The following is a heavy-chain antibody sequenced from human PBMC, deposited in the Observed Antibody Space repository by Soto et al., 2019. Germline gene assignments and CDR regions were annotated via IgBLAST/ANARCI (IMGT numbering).Heavy chain of an antibody. Sequence: PVGSLRLSCTTSGFTFSSFGMHWVRQAPGKGLQWVAVISYDGSDKYYADSVRGRFTISRDNSKNTLYLQMDSLRLEDAAVYYCEKFPPHCVCKSALEVYGMDVWGQGTTVTVSS. CDR1: GFTFSSFG. D-gene: IGHD2-8*01. CDR2: ISYDGSDK. CDR3: EKFPPHCVCKSALEVYGMDV. J-gene: IGHJ6*01. V-gene: IGHV3-30*18.